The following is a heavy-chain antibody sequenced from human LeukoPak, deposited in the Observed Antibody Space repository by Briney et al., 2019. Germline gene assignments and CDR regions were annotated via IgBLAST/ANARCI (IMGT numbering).Heavy chain of an antibody. Sequence: GASVKVSCKASGYTFSSYYVHWVRQAPGQGLEWMGMIIPSDGFTSYAQKFQGRVTMTRDTSTSTVYMELSSLRSEDTAVYYCARERSDYYDSSGGLYYFDYWGQGTLVTVSS. CDR2: IIPSDGFT. V-gene: IGHV1-46*01. J-gene: IGHJ4*02. D-gene: IGHD3-22*01. CDR1: GYTFSSYY. CDR3: ARERSDYYDSSGGLYYFDY.